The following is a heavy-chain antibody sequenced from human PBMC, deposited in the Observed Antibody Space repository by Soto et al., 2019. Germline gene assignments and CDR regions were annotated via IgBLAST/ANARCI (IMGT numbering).Heavy chain of an antibody. Sequence: QVQLQESGPGLVKPSETLSLTCTVSGGSVSSGSYYWSWIRQPPGKGLEWIGYIYYSGSTNYNPSLKSRVTISVVPSKNQFSLKLSSVTAADTAVYYCVASGLVNYYYYGMDVWGQGTTVTVSS. J-gene: IGHJ6*02. V-gene: IGHV4-61*01. CDR3: VASGLVNYYYYGMDV. CDR1: GGSVSSGSYY. D-gene: IGHD3-10*01. CDR2: IYYSGST.